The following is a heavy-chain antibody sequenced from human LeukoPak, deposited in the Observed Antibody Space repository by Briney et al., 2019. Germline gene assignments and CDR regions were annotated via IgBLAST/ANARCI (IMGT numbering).Heavy chain of an antibody. V-gene: IGHV1-69*04. D-gene: IGHD2-21*02. J-gene: IGHJ5*02. CDR2: IIPILGIA. CDR1: GCTFSSYA. Sequence: ASVKVSCKASGCTFSSYAISWVRQAPGQGLEWMGRIIPILGIANYAQKLQGRVTITADKSTSTAYMELSSLRSEDTAVYYCARDIVVVTATINWFDPWGQGTLVTVSS. CDR3: ARDIVVVTATINWFDP.